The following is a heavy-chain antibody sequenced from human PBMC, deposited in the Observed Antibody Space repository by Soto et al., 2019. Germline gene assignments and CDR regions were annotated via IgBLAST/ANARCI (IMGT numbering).Heavy chain of an antibody. J-gene: IGHJ4*02. D-gene: IGHD2-2*01. CDR3: AREDSIVIPAVSDF. V-gene: IGHV3-21*01. Sequence: GGSLRLSCTVSGFAFNNYGINWVRQAPGKGLEWVSSISKSDYTYYSDSVKGRFAISRDNAKSSVSLQMNTLRVEDTAVYYCAREDSIVIPAVSDFWGQGTLVTVSS. CDR1: GFAFNNYG. CDR2: ISKSDYT.